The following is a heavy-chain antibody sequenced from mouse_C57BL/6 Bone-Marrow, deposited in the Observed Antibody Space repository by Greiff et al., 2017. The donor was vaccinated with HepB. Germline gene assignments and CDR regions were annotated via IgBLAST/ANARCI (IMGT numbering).Heavy chain of an antibody. V-gene: IGHV1-66*01. Sequence: QVQLQQSGPELVKPGASVKISCKASGYSFTSYYIHWVKQRPGQGLEWIGWIYPGSGNTKYNEKFKGKATLTADTSSSTAYMQLSSLTSEDSAVYYCARGDGSSYFDYWGQGTTLTVSS. CDR2: IYPGSGNT. D-gene: IGHD1-1*01. CDR3: ARGDGSSYFDY. CDR1: GYSFTSYY. J-gene: IGHJ2*01.